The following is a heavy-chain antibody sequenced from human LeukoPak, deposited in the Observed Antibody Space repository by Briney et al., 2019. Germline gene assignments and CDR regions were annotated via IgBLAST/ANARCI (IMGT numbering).Heavy chain of an antibody. CDR2: IWYDGSNK. J-gene: IGHJ5*02. CDR1: GFTFSNYW. Sequence: PGGSLRLSCAASGFTFSNYWMHWVRQAPGKGLEWVAVIWYDGSNKYCADSVKGRFTISRDNSKNTLYLQVNSLRAEDTAVYYCARARNDYDSSGFSALDLWGQGTLVTVSS. CDR3: ARARNDYDSSGFSALDL. D-gene: IGHD3-22*01. V-gene: IGHV3-33*01.